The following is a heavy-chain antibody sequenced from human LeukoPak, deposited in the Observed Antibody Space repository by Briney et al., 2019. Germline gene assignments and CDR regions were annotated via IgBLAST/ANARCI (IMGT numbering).Heavy chain of an antibody. Sequence: GGSLRLSCAASGFTFSSYTMNWVRQAPGKGLQGVSTVSARSNIHYSDSVKGRFTISRDNARNSLYLQMNSLRDEDTAVYYCARDGLHTAHFDYWGQGTLVTVSS. CDR2: VSARSNI. J-gene: IGHJ4*02. CDR1: GFTFSSYT. D-gene: IGHD5-18*01. CDR3: ARDGLHTAHFDY. V-gene: IGHV3-48*02.